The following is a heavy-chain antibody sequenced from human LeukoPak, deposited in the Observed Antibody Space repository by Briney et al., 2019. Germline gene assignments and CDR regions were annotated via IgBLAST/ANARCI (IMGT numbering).Heavy chain of an antibody. V-gene: IGHV4-59*01. Sequence: SETLSLTCTVSGGSISSYYWSWIRQPPGKGLEWIGYIYSSGSTNYNPSLKSRVTISVDTSKNQFSLKLTSVTAADTAVYYCARAGGRYSGYGNWGQGTLVTVSS. J-gene: IGHJ4*02. CDR2: IYSSGST. D-gene: IGHD5-12*01. CDR3: ARAGGRYSGYGN. CDR1: GGSISSYY.